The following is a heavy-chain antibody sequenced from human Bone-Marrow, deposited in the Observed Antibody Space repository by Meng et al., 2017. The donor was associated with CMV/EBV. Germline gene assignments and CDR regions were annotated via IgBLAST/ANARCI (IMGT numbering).Heavy chain of an antibody. Sequence: ETLSLTCTVSGGSVSSGSYYWSWVRQAPGKGLEWVSAISGSGGSTYYADSVKGRFTISRDNSKNTLYLQMNSLRAEDTAVYYCARDSRVGGVPAAIFYYYYGMDVWDQGTTVTVSS. V-gene: IGHV3-23*01. CDR1: GGSVSSGSYY. D-gene: IGHD2-2*02. CDR3: ARDSRVGGVPAAIFYYYYGMDV. J-gene: IGHJ6*02. CDR2: ISGSGGST.